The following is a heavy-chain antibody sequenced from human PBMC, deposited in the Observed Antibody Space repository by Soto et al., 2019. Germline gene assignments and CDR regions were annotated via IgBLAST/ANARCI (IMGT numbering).Heavy chain of an antibody. CDR1: GGTFSSYA. D-gene: IGHD4-17*01. CDR3: ARDPTYGDNSWFDX. J-gene: IGHJ5*01. V-gene: IGHV1-69*13. CDR2: IIPIFGTA. Sequence: SVKVSCKASGGTFSSYAISWVRQAPGQGLEWMGGIIPIFGTANYAQKFQGSVTITADDSTSTAYMERSSLRSEDTAVYYCARDPTYGDNSWFDXSGQGTRVTVSX.